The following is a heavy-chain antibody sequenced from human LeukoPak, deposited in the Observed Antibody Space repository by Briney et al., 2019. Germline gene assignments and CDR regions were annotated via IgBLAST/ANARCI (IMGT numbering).Heavy chain of an antibody. CDR2: IIPILGIA. Sequence: ASVKVSCKASGGTFSSYAISWVRQAPGQGLEWMGRIIPILGIANYAQKFQGRVTITADKSTSTAYMELSSLRSEDTAVYYCAAEGKSYCSSTSCYADAFDIWGQGTMVTVSS. CDR1: GGTFSSYA. CDR3: AAEGKSYCSSTSCYADAFDI. D-gene: IGHD2-2*01. V-gene: IGHV1-69*04. J-gene: IGHJ3*02.